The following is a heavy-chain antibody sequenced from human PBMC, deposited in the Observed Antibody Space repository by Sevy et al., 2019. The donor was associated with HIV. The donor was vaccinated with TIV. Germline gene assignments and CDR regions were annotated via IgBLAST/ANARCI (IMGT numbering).Heavy chain of an antibody. V-gene: IGHV3-23*01. Sequence: GGSLRLSCAASGFTFSSYAMSWVRQAPGKGLEWVSAISGSGGSTYYADSVKGRFTISRDNSKNTLYLQMNSLRAEDTALYYCVRDMGYTSSGRFDPWGQGTLVTVSS. J-gene: IGHJ5*02. CDR2: ISGSGGST. D-gene: IGHD6-13*01. CDR3: VRDMGYTSSGRFDP. CDR1: GFTFSSYA.